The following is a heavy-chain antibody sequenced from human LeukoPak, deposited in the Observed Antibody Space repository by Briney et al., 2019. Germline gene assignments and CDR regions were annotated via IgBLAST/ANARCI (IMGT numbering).Heavy chain of an antibody. V-gene: IGHV3-48*03. CDR2: ISDSGSPI. Sequence: PGGSLRLSCAASGFSFSVHAMSWVRQAPGKGLEWVSYISDSGSPIYYADSVKGRFTVSRDNAKNSLYLQMNSLRAEDTALYYCARQTLGATGYSAFDFWGQGTLVTVSS. CDR3: ARQTLGATGYSAFDF. D-gene: IGHD3-9*01. CDR1: GFSFSVHA. J-gene: IGHJ3*01.